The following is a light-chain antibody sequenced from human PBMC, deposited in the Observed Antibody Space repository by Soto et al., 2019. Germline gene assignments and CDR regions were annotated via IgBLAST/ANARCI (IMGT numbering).Light chain of an antibody. Sequence: QSVLTQPASVSGSPGQSITISCTGTSSDVGSYNLVSWYQQHPGKAPKLMIYEVSKRPSGVSNCFSGSKSVNTASLTISGLQAEDEADYYCCSYAGSSTREGVFGTGTKVTVL. J-gene: IGLJ1*01. CDR3: CSYAGSSTREGV. CDR2: EVS. V-gene: IGLV2-23*02. CDR1: SSDVGSYNL.